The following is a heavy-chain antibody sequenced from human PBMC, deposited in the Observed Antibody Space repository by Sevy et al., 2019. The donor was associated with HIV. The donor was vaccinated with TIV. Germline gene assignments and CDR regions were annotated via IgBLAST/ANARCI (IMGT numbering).Heavy chain of an antibody. J-gene: IGHJ6*02. D-gene: IGHD3-16*01. V-gene: IGHV4-59*01. CDR1: GGSISSYY. Sequence: SETLSLTCTVSGGSISSYYWSWIRQPPGKGLEWIGCIYYSGSTNYNPSLKSRVTISVDTSKNQFSLKLSSVTAADTAVYYCARDLGDGADGMDVWGQGTTFTVSS. CDR3: ARDLGDGADGMDV. CDR2: IYYSGST.